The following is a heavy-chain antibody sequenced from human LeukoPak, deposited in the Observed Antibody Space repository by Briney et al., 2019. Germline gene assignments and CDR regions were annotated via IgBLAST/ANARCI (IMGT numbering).Heavy chain of an antibody. CDR1: GYTLTELS. V-gene: IGHV1-24*01. J-gene: IGHJ4*02. Sequence: ASVKVSCKVSGYTLTELSMHWVRQAPGKGLEWMGGFDPEDGETIYAQEFQGRVTMTEDTSTDTAYMELSSLRSEDTAVYYCATGARAWEDYYDSSGYSYYFDYWGQGTLVTVSS. CDR2: FDPEDGET. D-gene: IGHD3-22*01. CDR3: ATGARAWEDYYDSSGYSYYFDY.